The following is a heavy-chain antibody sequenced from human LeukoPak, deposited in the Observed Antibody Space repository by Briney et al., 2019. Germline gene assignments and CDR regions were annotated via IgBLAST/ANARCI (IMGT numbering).Heavy chain of an antibody. CDR3: ARDALIPTVLHLFDY. D-gene: IGHD2-2*02. J-gene: IGHJ4*02. Sequence: ASVKVSCKASGYTFTSYGVSWVRQAPGQGLEWMGWISAYNGNTNYAQKLQGRVTMTTDTSTSTAYMELRSLRSDDTAVYYCARDALIPTVLHLFDYWGQGTLVTVSS. V-gene: IGHV1-18*01. CDR2: ISAYNGNT. CDR1: GYTFTSYG.